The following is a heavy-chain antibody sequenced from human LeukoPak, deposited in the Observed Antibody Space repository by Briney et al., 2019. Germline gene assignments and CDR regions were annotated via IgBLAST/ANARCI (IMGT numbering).Heavy chain of an antibody. Sequence: GGSLRLSCAASGFTFSSYVMHSVRQATGKGLEWVSAIGTAGDTYYTGPVKGRFPISRENAKNSLYLQMNSLRAGDTTVYYYARMVRGDAFDIWGQGTMVTVSS. J-gene: IGHJ3*02. V-gene: IGHV3-13*01. D-gene: IGHD3-10*01. CDR2: IGTAGDT. CDR3: ARMVRGDAFDI. CDR1: GFTFSSYV.